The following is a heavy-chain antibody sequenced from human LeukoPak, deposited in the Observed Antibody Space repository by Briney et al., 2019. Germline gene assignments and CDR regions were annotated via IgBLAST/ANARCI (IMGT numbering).Heavy chain of an antibody. V-gene: IGHV1-69*05. CDR1: GGTFSSYA. CDR3: ARTPNYYDSSSYYY. Sequence: SVKVSCKASGGTFSSYAISWVRQAPGQGLEWMGGIIPIFGTANYAQKFQGRVTITTDESTSTAYMELSSLRSEDTAVYYCARTPNYYDSSSYYYWGQGTLVTVSS. CDR2: IIPIFGTA. D-gene: IGHD3-22*01. J-gene: IGHJ4*02.